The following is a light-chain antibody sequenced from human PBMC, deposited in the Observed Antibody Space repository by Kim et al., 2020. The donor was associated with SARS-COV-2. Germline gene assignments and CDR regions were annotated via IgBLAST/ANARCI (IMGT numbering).Light chain of an antibody. CDR2: DVT. Sequence: GQSCHISCTGTTSDVGRYNYVSWYQHHPGKAPKLIIYDVTKRPTGVPDRFSGSKSGNTASLTVSGLQAEDEADYYCSSYAGRNDLVFGGGTQLTVL. CDR1: TSDVGRYNY. CDR3: SSYAGRNDLV. V-gene: IGLV2-8*01. J-gene: IGLJ2*01.